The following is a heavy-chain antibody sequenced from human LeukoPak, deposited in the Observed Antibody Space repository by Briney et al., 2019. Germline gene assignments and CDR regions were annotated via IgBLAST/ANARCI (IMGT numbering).Heavy chain of an antibody. J-gene: IGHJ1*01. V-gene: IGHV1-46*01. D-gene: IGHD3-22*01. Sequence: ASVKVSCKASGYTFTSYYMHWVRQAPGQGLEWMGIINPSGGSTSYAQKFQGRVTMTRDTSTSTVYMELSSLRSEDTAVYYCARVGHYYDSSGYRAEYFQHWGQGTLVTVSS. CDR2: INPSGGST. CDR3: ARVGHYYDSSGYRAEYFQH. CDR1: GYTFTSYY.